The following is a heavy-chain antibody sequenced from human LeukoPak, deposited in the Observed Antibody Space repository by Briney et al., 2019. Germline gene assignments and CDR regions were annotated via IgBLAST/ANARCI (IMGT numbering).Heavy chain of an antibody. CDR1: GFTFSSYW. CDR3: ARALGYYYGSGGNYYFDH. CDR2: IKQDGSEK. V-gene: IGHV3-7*03. J-gene: IGHJ4*02. Sequence: GGSLRLSCAASGFTFSSYWMSWVRQAPGKGLEWVANIKQDGSEKYYVDSVKGRFTISRDNAKNSLYLQMNSLRAEDTAVYYCARALGYYYGSGGNYYFDHWGQGTLVSVSS. D-gene: IGHD3-10*01.